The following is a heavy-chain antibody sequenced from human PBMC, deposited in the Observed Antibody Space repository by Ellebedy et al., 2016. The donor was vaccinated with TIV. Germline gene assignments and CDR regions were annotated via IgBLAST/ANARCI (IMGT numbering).Heavy chain of an antibody. D-gene: IGHD6-6*01. CDR2: ISGYTGDT. J-gene: IGHJ4*02. CDR1: GYTFTSYG. CDR3: VRESIPARGADFDY. Sequence: AASVKVSCKASGYTFTSYGISWVRQAPGQGLEWMGWISGYTGDTNSAQNLQGRVTLTTDTSTSSAHMELRSLRLEDTAMYYCVRESIPARGADFDYWGQGTLVTVSS. V-gene: IGHV1-18*04.